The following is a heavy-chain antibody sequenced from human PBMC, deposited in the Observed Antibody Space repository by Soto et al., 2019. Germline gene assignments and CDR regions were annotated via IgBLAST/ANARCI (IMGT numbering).Heavy chain of an antibody. V-gene: IGHV3-21*01. Sequence: PGGSLRLSCAASGFTFSSYSMNWVRQAPGKGLEWVSSISSSSSYIYYADSVKGRFIISRDNAKNSLYLQMNSLRAEDTAVYYCARGYTAVGYGMDVWAKGTTVTVSS. D-gene: IGHD1-1*01. CDR1: GFTFSSYS. CDR2: ISSSSSYI. J-gene: IGHJ6*04. CDR3: ARGYTAVGYGMDV.